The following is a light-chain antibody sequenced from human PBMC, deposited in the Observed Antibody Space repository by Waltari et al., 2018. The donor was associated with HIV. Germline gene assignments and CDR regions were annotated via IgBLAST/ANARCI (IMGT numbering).Light chain of an antibody. Sequence: SYMLTQPPSESVVPGQTARITCAGNNIGSKSVHWYRQKPGQAPVVVVYENTDRPSRSAERNSGSNSGRTATLTIKSVEDGDEADYDCQLWDSTSDHVVFGGGTKLTV. CDR2: ENT. CDR3: QLWDSTSDHVV. J-gene: IGLJ3*02. V-gene: IGLV3-21*02. CDR1: NIGSKS.